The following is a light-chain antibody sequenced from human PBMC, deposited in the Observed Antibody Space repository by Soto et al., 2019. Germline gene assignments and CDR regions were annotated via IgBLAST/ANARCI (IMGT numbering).Light chain of an antibody. CDR3: SSYGGRSNLV. V-gene: IGLV2-8*01. CDR2: EVN. CDR1: SSDVGAYKF. Sequence: QSALTQPPSASGSPGQSVTISCTGTSSDVGAYKFVSWYQLHPGKAPKLMIYEVNVRTSGVPDRFSGSKSGNTASLTVSGLQVEDEADYYCSSYGGRSNLVFGGGTKLTVL. J-gene: IGLJ2*01.